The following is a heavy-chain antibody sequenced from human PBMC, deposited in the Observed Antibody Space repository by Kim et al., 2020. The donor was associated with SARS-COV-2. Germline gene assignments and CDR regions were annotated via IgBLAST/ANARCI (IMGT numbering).Heavy chain of an antibody. Sequence: GGSLRLSCAASGFTFRSYAMHWVRQAPGKGLEWLAVISYDGSNKYYADSVKGRFTISRDNSKNTLYLQMNSLRAEDTAVYYCASESVYCSSTSCPSGYFDYWAREPWSPSPQ. D-gene: IGHD2-2*01. CDR1: GFTFRSYA. J-gene: IGHJ4*02. CDR3: ASESVYCSSTSCPSGYFDY. V-gene: IGHV3-30-3*01. CDR2: ISYDGSNK.